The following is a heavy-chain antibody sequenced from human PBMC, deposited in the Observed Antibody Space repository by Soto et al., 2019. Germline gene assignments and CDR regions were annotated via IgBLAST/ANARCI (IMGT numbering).Heavy chain of an antibody. CDR3: ARGGPYSSSWYDWFDP. CDR1: GGSFSGYY. CDR2: INHSGST. J-gene: IGHJ5*02. V-gene: IGHV4-34*01. Sequence: SETLSLTCAVYGGSFSGYYWSWIRQPPGKGLEWIGEINHSGSTNYNPSLKSRVTISVDTSKNQFSLKLSSVTAADTAVYYCARGGPYSSSWYDWFDPWGQGTLVTVSS. D-gene: IGHD6-13*01.